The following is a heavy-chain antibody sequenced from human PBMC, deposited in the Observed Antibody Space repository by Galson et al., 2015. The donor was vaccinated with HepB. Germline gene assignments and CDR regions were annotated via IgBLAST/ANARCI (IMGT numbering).Heavy chain of an antibody. Sequence: SLRLSCAVSGFSLTTYGMHWVRQAPGKGLEWVAVIWNDGYNKFYGDSVKGRFTISRDISKNTLYLQMDSLRHEDTGVCYCARPLHDYGEVDVWGKGTTVTVSS. CDR3: ARPLHDYGEVDV. CDR2: IWNDGYNK. J-gene: IGHJ6*04. D-gene: IGHD4-17*01. CDR1: GFSLTTYG. V-gene: IGHV3-33*01.